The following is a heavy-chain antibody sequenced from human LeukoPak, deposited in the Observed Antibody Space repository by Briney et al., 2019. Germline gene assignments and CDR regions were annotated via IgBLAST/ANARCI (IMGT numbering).Heavy chain of an antibody. CDR1: GGSISGYY. CDR3: ARRRRAKYFDY. CDR2: IYTSGST. Sequence: SETLSLTCTVSGGSISGYYWSWIRQPPGKGLEWIGYIYTSGSTNYNPSLKSRVTISVDTSKNQFSLKLSSVTAADTAVYYCARRRRAKYFDYWGQGTLVTVSS. J-gene: IGHJ4*02. V-gene: IGHV4-4*09.